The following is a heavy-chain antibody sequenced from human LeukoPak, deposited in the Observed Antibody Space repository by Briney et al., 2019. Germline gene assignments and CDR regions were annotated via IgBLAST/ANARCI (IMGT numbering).Heavy chain of an antibody. D-gene: IGHD6-19*01. V-gene: IGHV1-3*01. CDR3: ARDSDSSGWSWVY. CDR2: INAGTGKT. CDR1: GYRFTSDMYA. Sequence: ASVKVSCKASGYRFTSDMYAIHWMRQAPGHRLEWLGYINAGTGKTMYSQKFQGRVTITGDTYASTVSMELSSLTSEDTATYYCARDSDSSGWSWVYWGQGTPLIVSS. J-gene: IGHJ4*02.